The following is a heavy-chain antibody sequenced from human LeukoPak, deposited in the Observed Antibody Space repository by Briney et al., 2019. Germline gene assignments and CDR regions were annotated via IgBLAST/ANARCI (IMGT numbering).Heavy chain of an antibody. CDR3: ARSTGHFDY. CDR1: GFTFSSYT. CDR2: ISGTTSTI. Sequence: GGSLRLSCAASGFTFSSYTMNWVRQAPGKGLEWVSYISGTTSTIYYADSVRGRFTISRDNARNSLYLQMNSLRDEDTALYYCARSTGHFDYWGQGTVVTVSS. D-gene: IGHD3-9*01. J-gene: IGHJ4*02. V-gene: IGHV3-48*02.